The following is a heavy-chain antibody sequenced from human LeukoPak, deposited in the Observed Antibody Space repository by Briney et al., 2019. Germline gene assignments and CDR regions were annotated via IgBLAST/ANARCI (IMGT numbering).Heavy chain of an antibody. CDR2: IYHSGSA. CDR1: GDSISSSNW. D-gene: IGHD3-10*01. V-gene: IGHV4-4*02. Sequence: SSETLSLTCAVSGDSISSSNWWSWVRQPPGKGLEWIAEIYHSGSANYNPSLKSRVTISVDKSENQFSLKLSSVTAADTAVYYCARHEITMVRFLTSYNWFDPWGQGTLVTVSS. J-gene: IGHJ5*02. CDR3: ARHEITMVRFLTSYNWFDP.